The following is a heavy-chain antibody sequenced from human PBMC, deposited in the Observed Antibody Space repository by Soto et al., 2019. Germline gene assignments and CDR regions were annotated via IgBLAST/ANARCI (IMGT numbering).Heavy chain of an antibody. CDR1: GGSISSYY. Sequence: SETLSLTCTVSGGSISSYYWSWIRQPPGKGLEWIGYIYYRGSTNYNPSLKSRLTISVDTSKNQFSMKLSAVTAADTAVYYCARQEWDAFDIWGQGTMVTVSS. J-gene: IGHJ3*02. CDR2: IYYRGST. D-gene: IGHD2-8*01. V-gene: IGHV4-59*08. CDR3: ARQEWDAFDI.